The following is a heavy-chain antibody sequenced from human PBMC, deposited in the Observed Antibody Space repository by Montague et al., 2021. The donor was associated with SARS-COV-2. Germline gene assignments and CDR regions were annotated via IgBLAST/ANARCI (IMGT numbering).Heavy chain of an antibody. V-gene: IGHV4-34*01. CDR2: GKLPGGG. D-gene: IGHD2-15*01. CDR3: ARPVSSSWHRFEY. CDR1: GASFTSYA. J-gene: IGHJ4*02. Sequence: SETLSLTCTVDGASFTSYAWNWIRKPPGKGQEREWEGKLPGGGNYKSTLNSRCTISIEMSKNQFSLNLESVTAADTAVYYCARPVSSSWHRFEYWGQGTLVTVSS.